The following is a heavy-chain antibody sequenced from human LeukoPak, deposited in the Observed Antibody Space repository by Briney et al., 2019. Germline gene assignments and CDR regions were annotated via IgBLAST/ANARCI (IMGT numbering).Heavy chain of an antibody. J-gene: IGHJ4*02. CDR1: GGTFSSYA. CDR3: ARAVVGVGAATGEIDY. D-gene: IGHD3-16*01. CDR2: MNPNSGNT. Sequence: ASVKVSCKASGGTFSSYAISWVRQAPGQGLEWMGWMNPNSGNTGYAQKFQGRVTITRNTSISTAYMELSSLRSEDTAVYYCARAVVGVGAATGEIDYWGQGTLVTVSS. V-gene: IGHV1-8*03.